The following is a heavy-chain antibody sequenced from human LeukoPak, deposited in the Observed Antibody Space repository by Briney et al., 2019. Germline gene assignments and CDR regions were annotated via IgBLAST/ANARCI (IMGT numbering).Heavy chain of an antibody. Sequence: SETLSLTCTVSGGSISSSSYYWGWIRQPPGKGLEWIGSIYYSGSTYYNPSLKSRVTISVDTSKNQFSLKLSSVTAADTAVYYCARDGYNLGSDYWGQGTLVTVSS. CDR1: GGSISSSSYY. CDR2: IYYSGST. V-gene: IGHV4-39*07. CDR3: ARDGYNLGSDY. J-gene: IGHJ4*02. D-gene: IGHD5-24*01.